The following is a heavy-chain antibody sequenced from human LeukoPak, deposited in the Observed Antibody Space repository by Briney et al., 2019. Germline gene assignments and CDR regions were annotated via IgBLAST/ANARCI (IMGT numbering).Heavy chain of an antibody. Sequence: GGSLGLSCAAPGFTFSSYWMSWVRQAPGKGLEWVANIKQDGSEKYYVDSVKGRFTTSRDNAKNSLYLQMNSLRAEDTAVYYCARDLSSSSFDYWGQGTLVTVSS. J-gene: IGHJ4*02. V-gene: IGHV3-7*01. CDR1: GFTFSSYW. CDR2: IKQDGSEK. D-gene: IGHD6-6*01. CDR3: ARDLSSSSFDY.